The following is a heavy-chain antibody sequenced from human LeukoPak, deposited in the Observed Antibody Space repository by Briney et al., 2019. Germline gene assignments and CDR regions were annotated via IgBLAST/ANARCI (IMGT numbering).Heavy chain of an antibody. J-gene: IGHJ4*02. CDR2: IYQSGTT. V-gene: IGHV4-39*07. D-gene: IGHD4/OR15-4a*01. CDR1: GGSITSNGYY. Sequence: SETLSLTCIVSGGSITSNGYYWAWIRQPPGMGLEWMGSIYQSGTTYYNSSPKSRVSMSIATSKNQFSLTLRSVTAADTAVYFCARGGTMVSTIGYWGQGTLVTVSS. CDR3: ARGGTMVSTIGY.